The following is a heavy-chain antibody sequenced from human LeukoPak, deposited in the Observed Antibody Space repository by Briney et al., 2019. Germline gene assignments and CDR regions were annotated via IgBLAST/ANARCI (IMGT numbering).Heavy chain of an antibody. V-gene: IGHV1-46*01. CDR1: GCTFTSHE. J-gene: IGHJ4*02. Sequence: ASVKVSCKASGCTFTSHEMHWVRQAPGQGLAWMGAINPSGGSTGYAQKFRGRVIMTRDASTSTVYMELSSLRSEDTAMYYCARVRSCGGDCYYFDYWGQGTLVTVSS. CDR3: ARVRSCGGDCYYFDY. CDR2: INPSGGST. D-gene: IGHD2-21*02.